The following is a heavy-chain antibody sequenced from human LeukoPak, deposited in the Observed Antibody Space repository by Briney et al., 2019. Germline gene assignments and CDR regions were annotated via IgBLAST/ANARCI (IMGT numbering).Heavy chain of an antibody. V-gene: IGHV3-30*18. D-gene: IGHD3-22*01. J-gene: IGHJ4*02. Sequence: GGSPRLSCAASGFIFSTYDMHWVRQAPGKGLEWVATISHDGSNTNYADSVKGRFTISRDNSKNTLYLQMNSLRAGDTAVYYCAKDPNYYDSSGYFDYWGQGTLVTVSS. CDR1: GFIFSTYD. CDR2: ISHDGSNT. CDR3: AKDPNYYDSSGYFDY.